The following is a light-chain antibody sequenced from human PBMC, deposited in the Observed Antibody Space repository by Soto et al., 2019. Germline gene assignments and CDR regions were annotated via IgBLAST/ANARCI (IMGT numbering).Light chain of an antibody. J-gene: IGKJ1*01. CDR2: DAS. Sequence: DIQMTQSPSTLSASVGDRVTITCRASQSISRWLAWNQQRPGKAPKILIFDASILKSGVPSRFSGRGSGTEFTLTISSLQPDDFATYYCQQYNSYSTWTFRQGTEVEVK. CDR3: QQYNSYSTWT. CDR1: QSISRW. V-gene: IGKV1-5*01.